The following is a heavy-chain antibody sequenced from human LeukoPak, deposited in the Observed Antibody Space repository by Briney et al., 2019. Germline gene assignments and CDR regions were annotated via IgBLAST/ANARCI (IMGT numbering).Heavy chain of an antibody. CDR3: ARDGIAARLDAFDI. Sequence: PSETLSLTCAVYGGSFSGYYWSWIRQPPGKGLEWIGEINHSGSTNYNPSLKSRVTISVDRSKNQFSLKLSSVTAADTAVYYCARDGIAARLDAFDIWGQGTMVTVSS. J-gene: IGHJ3*02. D-gene: IGHD6-6*01. CDR2: INHSGST. V-gene: IGHV4-34*01. CDR1: GGSFSGYY.